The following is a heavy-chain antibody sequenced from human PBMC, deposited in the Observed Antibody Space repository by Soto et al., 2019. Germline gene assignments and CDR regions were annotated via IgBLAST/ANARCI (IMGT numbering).Heavy chain of an antibody. CDR2: IIPTLGIA. V-gene: IGHV1-69*04. Sequence: SVKVSFKASGGTFSSYTISWVRQAPGQGLEWMGRIIPTLGIANYAQKFQGRVTITADKSTSTAYMELSSLRSEDTAVYYCAREGLTDIVVVPAARHNWFDPWGQGTLVTVSS. D-gene: IGHD2-2*01. J-gene: IGHJ5*02. CDR3: AREGLTDIVVVPAARHNWFDP. CDR1: GGTFSSYT.